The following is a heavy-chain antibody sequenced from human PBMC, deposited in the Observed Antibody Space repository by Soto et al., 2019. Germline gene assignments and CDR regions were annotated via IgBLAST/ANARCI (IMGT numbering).Heavy chain of an antibody. V-gene: IGHV4-39*01. CDR1: GGSISSSSYY. J-gene: IGHJ4*02. D-gene: IGHD3-10*01. CDR2: IYYSGST. Sequence: QLQLQESGPGLVKPSETLSLTCTVSGGSISSSSYYWGWIRQPPGKGLEWIGSIYYSGSTYYNPSLKSRVTISVDTSKNQFSLKLSSVTAADTAVYYCASLLRRPMVRGVIDYWGQGTLVTVSS. CDR3: ASLLRRPMVRGVIDY.